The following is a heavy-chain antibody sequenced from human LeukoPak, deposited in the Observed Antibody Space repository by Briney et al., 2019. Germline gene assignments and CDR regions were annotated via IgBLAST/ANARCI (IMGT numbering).Heavy chain of an antibody. Sequence: GASVKVSCKASTFTSHYLHWVRQAPGQGLEWMGVINTWGGSTIYAQKFQGRVTMTGDTSTSTVYMELSSLRSEDTAVYYCARDIAAAGIWGQGTLVTVSS. CDR3: ARDIAAAGI. V-gene: IGHV1-46*01. CDR1: TFTSHY. J-gene: IGHJ4*02. CDR2: INTWGGST. D-gene: IGHD6-13*01.